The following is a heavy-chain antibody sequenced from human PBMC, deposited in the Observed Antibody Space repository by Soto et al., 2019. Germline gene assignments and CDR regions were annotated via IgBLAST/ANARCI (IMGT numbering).Heavy chain of an antibody. CDR1: GYSFTSYC. D-gene: IGHD2-15*01. CDR2: IYPGDSHT. J-gene: IGHJ4*02. Sequence: VEPLKISCKGSGYSFTSYCIGWVRQMPGKGLEWMGIIYPGDSHTRYSPSFQGQVTISADESISTAYLQWSSLKASDTAMYYCARRCCSGGSCYSHLDSWGQGTRVTVSS. CDR3: ARRCCSGGSCYSHLDS. V-gene: IGHV5-51*01.